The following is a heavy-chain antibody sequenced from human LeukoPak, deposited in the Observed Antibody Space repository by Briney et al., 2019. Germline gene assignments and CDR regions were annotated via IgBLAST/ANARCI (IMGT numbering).Heavy chain of an antibody. V-gene: IGHV3-64*01. D-gene: IGHD5-18*01. CDR2: ISSNGGST. CDR3: ARDGPGIQLWPYFDY. Sequence: GGSLRLSRAASGFTFSSYAMHWVRPAPGRGLEYVSAISSNGGSTHYANSVKGRFTISRDNSKNTLYLQMGSLRAEDMAVYYCARDGPGIQLWPYFDYWGQGTLVTVSS. J-gene: IGHJ4*02. CDR1: GFTFSSYA.